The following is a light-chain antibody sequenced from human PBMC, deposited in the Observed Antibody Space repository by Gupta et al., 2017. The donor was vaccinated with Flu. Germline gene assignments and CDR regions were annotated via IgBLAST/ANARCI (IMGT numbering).Light chain of an antibody. CDR3: QQRSNWPPLT. V-gene: IGKV3-11*01. CDR1: QSVSTY. Sequence: ERATRSCRARQSVSTYLAWYQQKPGQAPRLLIYDASNRATGIPARFSGSGSGTDFTLTISSLEPEDFAVYYCQQRSNWPPLTFGGGTKVEIK. CDR2: DAS. J-gene: IGKJ4*01.